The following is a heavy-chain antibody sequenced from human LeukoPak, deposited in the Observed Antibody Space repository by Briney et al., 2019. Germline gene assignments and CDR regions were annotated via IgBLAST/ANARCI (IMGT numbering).Heavy chain of an antibody. CDR2: IYYSGST. D-gene: IGHD3-22*01. J-gene: IGHJ6*03. V-gene: IGHV4-59*12. CDR1: GGSISSYY. Sequence: SETLSLTCTVSGGSISSYYWSWIRQSPGKGLEWIGYIYYSGSTNYNPSLKSRVTISVDTSKNQFSLKLSSVTAADTAVYYCASVRSDYYDSSGYPPNYYYYYMDVWGKGTTVTVSS. CDR3: ASVRSDYYDSSGYPPNYYYYYMDV.